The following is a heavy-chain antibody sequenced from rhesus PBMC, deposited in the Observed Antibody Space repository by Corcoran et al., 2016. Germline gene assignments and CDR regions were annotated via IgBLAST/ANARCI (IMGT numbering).Heavy chain of an antibody. CDR3: ARRCGGRGVCYADADY. Sequence: QVQLQESGPGLVKPSETLSLTCAVSGGSISDDYYWSWIRQPPGKGLEWIGYIYGSGGGTNYNPSLTNRVTISIDTSQTQFSLKLSSVTAADTAVYYCARRCGGRGVCYADADYWGQGVLVTVSS. V-gene: IGHV4-106*01. J-gene: IGHJ4*01. D-gene: IGHD2-39*01. CDR2: IYGSGGGT. CDR1: GGSISDDYY.